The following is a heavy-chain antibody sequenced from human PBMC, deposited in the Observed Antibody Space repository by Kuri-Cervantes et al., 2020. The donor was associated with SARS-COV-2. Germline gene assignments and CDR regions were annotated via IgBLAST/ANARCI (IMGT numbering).Heavy chain of an antibody. CDR1: GYTLTELS. CDR3: ARASGSSLHYGMDV. J-gene: IGHJ6*02. D-gene: IGHD1-26*01. CDR2: FDPEDGET. Sequence: GGSLRLSCKVSGYTLTELSMHWVRQAPGKGLEWMGGFDPEDGETIYAQKFQGRVTMTEDTSTDTAYMGLSSLRSEDTAVYYCARASGSSLHYGMDVWGQGTTVTVSS. V-gene: IGHV1-24*01.